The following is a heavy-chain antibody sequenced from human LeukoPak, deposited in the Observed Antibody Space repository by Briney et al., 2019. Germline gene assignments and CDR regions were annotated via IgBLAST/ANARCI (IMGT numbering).Heavy chain of an antibody. CDR3: ATDYYDSSGWVDY. CDR1: GGSFSGYY. J-gene: IGHJ4*02. V-gene: IGHV4-34*01. D-gene: IGHD3-22*01. Sequence: TSETLSLTCAVYGGSFSGYYWSWIRQPPGKGLEWIGEINHSGSTNYNPSLKSRVTISVDTSKNQFSLKLSSVTAADTAVYYCATDYYDSSGWVDYWGQGTLVTVSS. CDR2: INHSGST.